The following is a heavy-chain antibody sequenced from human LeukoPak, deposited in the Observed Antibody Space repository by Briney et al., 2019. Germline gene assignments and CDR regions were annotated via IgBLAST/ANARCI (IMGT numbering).Heavy chain of an antibody. D-gene: IGHD5-12*01. V-gene: IGHV3-23*01. CDR1: GFTFSSYA. J-gene: IGHJ4*02. Sequence: PGGSLRLSCAASGFTFSSYAMSWVRQAPGKGLEWVSGISNSGGSTYYADSVKGRFTISRDNSKNTLYLQMNSLRAEDTAIYYCAKSRNIVATINFDYWGQGTLVTVSS. CDR3: AKSRNIVATINFDY. CDR2: ISNSGGST.